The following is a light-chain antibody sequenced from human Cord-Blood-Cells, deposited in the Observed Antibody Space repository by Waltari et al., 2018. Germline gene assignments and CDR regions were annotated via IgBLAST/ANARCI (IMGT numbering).Light chain of an antibody. J-gene: IGLJ1*01. CDR1: SSDVGSYNL. V-gene: IGLV2-23*03. CDR2: EGS. Sequence: QSALTQPASVSGSPGQSITISCTGTSSDVGSYNLVSWYQQHPGKAPQLMIYEGSKRPSGVSNRFSGSKSGNTASLTISGLQAEDEADYYCCSYAGSSTFDFGTGTKVTVL. CDR3: CSYAGSSTFD.